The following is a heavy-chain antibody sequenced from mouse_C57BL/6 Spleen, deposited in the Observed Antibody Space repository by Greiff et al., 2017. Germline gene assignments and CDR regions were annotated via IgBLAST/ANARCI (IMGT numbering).Heavy chain of an antibody. CDR2: IHPNSGST. CDR3: ARDDGYQGFAY. Sequence: QVQLKQSGAELVKPGASVKLSCKASGYTFTSYWMHWVKQRPGQGLEWIGMIHPNSGSTNYNEKFKSKATLTVDKSSSTAYMQLSSLTSEDSAVYYCARDDGYQGFAYWGQGTLGTVSA. D-gene: IGHD2-3*01. CDR1: GYTFTSYW. J-gene: IGHJ3*01. V-gene: IGHV1-64*01.